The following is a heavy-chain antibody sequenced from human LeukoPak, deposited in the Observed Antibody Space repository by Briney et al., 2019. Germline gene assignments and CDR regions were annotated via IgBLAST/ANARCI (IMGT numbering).Heavy chain of an antibody. CDR3: VKVHLGSYDY. CDR1: GFTFSSYA. CDR2: ISSNGGST. V-gene: IGHV3-64D*06. Sequence: QPGGSLRLSCAASGFTFSSYAMHWVRQAPGKGLEYVSAISSNGGSTYYADSVKGRFTISRDNSRNTLYLQMSSLRAEDTAVYYCVKVHLGSYDYWGQGTLVTVSS. D-gene: IGHD1-26*01. J-gene: IGHJ4*02.